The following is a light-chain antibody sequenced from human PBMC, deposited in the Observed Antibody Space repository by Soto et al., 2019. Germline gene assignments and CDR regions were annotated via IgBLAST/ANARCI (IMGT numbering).Light chain of an antibody. CDR1: SSDVGAYNS. CDR2: EVS. V-gene: IGLV2-14*01. CDR3: SSYTSSSTWV. J-gene: IGLJ3*02. Sequence: QSALTQPASVSGSPRQSITISCTGTSSDVGAYNSVSWYQQHPGKAPKVMIYEVSNRPSGVSSRFSGSKSRNTASLTISGLQAEDEADYYCSSYTSSSTWVFGGGTKLTVL.